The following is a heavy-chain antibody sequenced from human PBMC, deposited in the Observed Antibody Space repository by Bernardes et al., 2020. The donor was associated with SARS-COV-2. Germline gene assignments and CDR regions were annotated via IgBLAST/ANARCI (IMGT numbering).Heavy chain of an antibody. D-gene: IGHD3-22*01. CDR3: ARVAFFDSGGYYYYFDY. CDR2: IYHSGST. CDR1: GYSISSGYF. J-gene: IGHJ4*02. V-gene: IGHV4-38-2*01. Sequence: SETLSLTCAVSGYSISSGYFWGCIRQPPGKGLESIGSIYHSGSTYYTPSLKSRVTISVDTSKNQFFLKLTSVTAADTAMYYCARVAFFDSGGYYYYFDYWGQGTLVTVSS.